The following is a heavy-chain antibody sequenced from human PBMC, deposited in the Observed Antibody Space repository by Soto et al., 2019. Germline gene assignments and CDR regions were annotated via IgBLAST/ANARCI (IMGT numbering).Heavy chain of an antibody. CDR2: IYYSGST. V-gene: IGHV4-59*12. J-gene: IGHJ6*02. Sequence: SETLSLTCTVSGGSISSYYWSWIRQPPGKGLEWIGYIYYSGSTNYNPSLKSRVTISVDTSKNQFSLKLSSVTAADTAVYYCARGLFDWNTMAGYSYGMDVWGQGTTVPVSS. D-gene: IGHD3-9*01. CDR1: GGSISSYY. CDR3: ARGLFDWNTMAGYSYGMDV.